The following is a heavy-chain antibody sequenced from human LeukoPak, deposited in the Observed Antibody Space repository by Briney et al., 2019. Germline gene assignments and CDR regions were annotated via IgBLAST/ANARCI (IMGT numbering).Heavy chain of an antibody. V-gene: IGHV3-9*01. CDR1: GFTFDDYA. CDR3: AKGITPTPADAFDI. J-gene: IGHJ3*02. CDR2: ISWNSGSI. Sequence: GGSLRLSCAASGFTFDDYAMHWVRQAPGKGLEWVSGISWNSGSIGYADSVKGRFTISRDNAKNSLYLQMNSLRAEDTALYYCAKGITPTPADAFDIWGQGTMVTVSS.